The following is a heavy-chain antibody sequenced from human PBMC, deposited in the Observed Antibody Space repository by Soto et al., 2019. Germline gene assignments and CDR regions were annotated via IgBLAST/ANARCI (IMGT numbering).Heavy chain of an antibody. D-gene: IGHD1-1*01. Sequence: QVQLVQSGAEVRKPGASVKVSCEASGYTFTSYDIYWVRQATGQGLEWMGWMNPNTGNSGYAQKCQGRVTMTKDTSISTANMELSSLRSVDAAVYYCARRAETNGWNGFGADKYYFDFWGQGTLVTVSS. CDR2: MNPNTGNS. CDR1: GYTFTSYD. CDR3: ARRAETNGWNGFGADKYYFDF. V-gene: IGHV1-8*01. J-gene: IGHJ4*02.